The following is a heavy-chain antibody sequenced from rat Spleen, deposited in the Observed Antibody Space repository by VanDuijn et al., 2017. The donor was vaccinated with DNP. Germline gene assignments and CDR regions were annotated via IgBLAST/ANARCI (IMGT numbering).Heavy chain of an antibody. CDR2: ISYDGSST. CDR1: GFTFSNYD. V-gene: IGHV5-20*01. Sequence: EVQLVESGGGLVQPGRSMKLSCAASGFTFSNYDMAWVRQAPTKGLEWVASISYDGSSTYYRDSVKGRFTISRDNAKSTLYLQMDSLRSEDTATYDCTTGFFDYWGQGVMVTVSS. CDR3: TTGFFDY. J-gene: IGHJ2*01.